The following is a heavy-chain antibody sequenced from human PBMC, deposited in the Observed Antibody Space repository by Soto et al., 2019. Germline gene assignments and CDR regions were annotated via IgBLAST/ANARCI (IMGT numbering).Heavy chain of an antibody. CDR1: GGSISRYH. Sequence: SETLSLTCTASGGSISRYHWSWIRQPAGKGLEWIGRIYNSGSTNYNPSLKSRVTMSVDKTKKQFSLKLSSVTAADTAVYYCARGERARYNWNEHWGQGTLVTVSS. J-gene: IGHJ5*02. CDR3: ARGERARYNWNEH. D-gene: IGHD1-26*01. CDR2: IYNSGST. V-gene: IGHV4-4*07.